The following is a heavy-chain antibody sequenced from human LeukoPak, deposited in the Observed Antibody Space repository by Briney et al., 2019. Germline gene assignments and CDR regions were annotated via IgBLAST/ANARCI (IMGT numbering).Heavy chain of an antibody. CDR1: GYTFTSYD. D-gene: IGHD2-2*02. J-gene: IGHJ4*02. CDR2: TNPNSGGT. CDR3: ARPTQPYCSSTSCYRGHRLECDY. V-gene: IGHV1-2*02. Sequence: GASVKVSCKASGYTFTSYDINWVRQAPGQGLEWMGWTNPNSGGTNYAQKFQGRVTMTRDTSISTAYMELSRLRSDDTAVYYCARPTQPYCSSTSCYRGHRLECDYWGQGTLVTVSS.